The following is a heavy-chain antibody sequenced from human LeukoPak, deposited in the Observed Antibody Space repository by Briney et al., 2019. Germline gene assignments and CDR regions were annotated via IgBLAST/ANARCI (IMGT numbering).Heavy chain of an antibody. CDR2: IKQDGSEK. CDR3: ARDPRSELRAYYYGSGSYLGANAFDI. D-gene: IGHD3-10*01. CDR1: GFTFSSYW. V-gene: IGHV3-7*04. J-gene: IGHJ3*02. Sequence: GGSLRLSCAASGFTFSSYWMSWVRQAPGKGLEWVANIKQDGSEKYYVDSVKGRFTISRDNAKNSLYLQMNSLRAEDTAVYYCARDPRSELRAYYYGSGSYLGANAFDIWGQGTMVTVSS.